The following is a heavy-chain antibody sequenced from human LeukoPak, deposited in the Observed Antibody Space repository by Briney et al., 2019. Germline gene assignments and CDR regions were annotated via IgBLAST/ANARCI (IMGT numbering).Heavy chain of an antibody. V-gene: IGHV4-30-2*01. D-gene: IGHD5-12*01. J-gene: IGHJ2*01. CDR1: GASISSGGNY. CDR2: INHSGST. Sequence: PSQTLSPTCTVSGASISSGGNYWSRIRQPPGKGLEWIGEINHSGSTNYNPSLKSRVTISVDTSKNQFSLKLSSVTAADTAVYYCARPSFSGYDYLYWYLARWGRGTLVTVSS. CDR3: ARPSFSGYDYLYWYLAR.